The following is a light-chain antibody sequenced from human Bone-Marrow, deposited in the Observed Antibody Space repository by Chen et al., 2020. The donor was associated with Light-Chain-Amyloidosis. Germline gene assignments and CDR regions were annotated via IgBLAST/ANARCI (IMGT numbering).Light chain of an antibody. J-gene: IGLJ2*01. CDR1: DLPTKY. CDR2: RDT. Sequence: SYELTQPPSVSVSPGQTARITCSGDDLPTKYAYWYQQKPGQAPVLVIHRDTERPSGISERFAGSSAGKTATLTISGGQAEDEADDHCQSADSSGTYEVIFGGGTKLTGL. V-gene: IGLV3-25*03. CDR3: QSADSSGTYEVI.